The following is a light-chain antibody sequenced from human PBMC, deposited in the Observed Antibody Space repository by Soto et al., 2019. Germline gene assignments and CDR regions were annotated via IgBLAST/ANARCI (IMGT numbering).Light chain of an antibody. J-gene: IGLJ1*01. CDR2: DVS. CDR3: SSYTTISTDV. Sequence: QSVLTQPASVSGSPGQSITISCTGTSSDIGSYNYVSWYQQYPGKAHKLMIYDVSNRPSGVSKRFSGSKSGNTASLTISGLQAADEADYYCSSYTTISTDVFGTGTKVTVL. CDR1: SSDIGSYNY. V-gene: IGLV2-14*01.